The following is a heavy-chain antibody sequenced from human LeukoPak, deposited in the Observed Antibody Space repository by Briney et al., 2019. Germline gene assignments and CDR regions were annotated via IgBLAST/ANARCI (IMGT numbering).Heavy chain of an antibody. Sequence: KTSETLSLTCTVSGGSISSYYWSWIRQPPGKGLEWIGYIYYSGSTNYNPSLKSRVTISVDTSKNQFSLKLSSVTAADTAVYYCARVGNNWNDLYNWFGPWGQGTLVTVSS. CDR2: IYYSGST. V-gene: IGHV4-59*01. CDR1: GGSISSYY. J-gene: IGHJ5*02. D-gene: IGHD1-20*01. CDR3: ARVGNNWNDLYNWFGP.